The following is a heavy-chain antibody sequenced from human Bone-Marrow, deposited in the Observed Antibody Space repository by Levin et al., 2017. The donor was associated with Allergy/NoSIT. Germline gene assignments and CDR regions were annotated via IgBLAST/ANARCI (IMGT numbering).Heavy chain of an antibody. CDR3: AKENSGWYQAGFEH. CDR1: GFTFSSYP. Sequence: GGSLRLSCAASGFTFSSYPMSWVRQAPGKGLEWVAAIDGSGDSTFYADSVKGRVSISRDSSTNTLYLLLNSLRAEDTAIYYCAKENSGWYQAGFEHWGQGTLVNVSS. D-gene: IGHD6-19*01. J-gene: IGHJ1*01. CDR2: IDGSGDST. V-gene: IGHV3-23*01.